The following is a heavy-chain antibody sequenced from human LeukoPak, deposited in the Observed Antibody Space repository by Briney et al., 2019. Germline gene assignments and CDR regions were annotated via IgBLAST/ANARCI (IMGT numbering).Heavy chain of an antibody. Sequence: GGSLRLSCAASGFTFSSYAMSWVRQAPGKGLEWVSAISGSGGSTYYADSVKGRFTISRDNSKNTLYLQMNSLRAEDTAVYYRAKLGSGSYYNAPFYYRGQGTLVTVSS. D-gene: IGHD3-10*01. CDR2: ISGSGGST. CDR3: AKLGSGSYYNAPFYY. V-gene: IGHV3-23*01. J-gene: IGHJ4*02. CDR1: GFTFSSYA.